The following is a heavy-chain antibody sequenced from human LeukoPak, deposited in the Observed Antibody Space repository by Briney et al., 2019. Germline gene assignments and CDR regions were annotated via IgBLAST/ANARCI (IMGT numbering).Heavy chain of an antibody. J-gene: IGHJ4*02. CDR2: ISGSGGST. CDR1: GFTFSSYA. CDR3: AKRPMRRYYDILTGYPLDY. D-gene: IGHD3-9*01. V-gene: IGHV3-23*01. Sequence: GGSLRLSCAASGFTFSSYAMSWVRQAPGKGLEWASAISGSGGSTYYADSVKGRFTISRDNSKNTLYLQMNSLRAEDTAVYYCAKRPMRRYYDILTGYPLDYWGQGTLVTVSS.